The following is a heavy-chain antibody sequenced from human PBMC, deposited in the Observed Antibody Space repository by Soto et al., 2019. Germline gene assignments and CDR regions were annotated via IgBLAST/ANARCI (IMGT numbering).Heavy chain of an antibody. V-gene: IGHV3-15*01. J-gene: IGHJ4*02. Sequence: GGSLRLSCAASGFTFSNAWMSWVRQAPGKGLEWVDRIKSKTDGGTTDYAAPVKGRFTISRDDSKNTLYLQMNSLKTEDTAVYYCTTGGDQFDYWGQGTLVTVSS. D-gene: IGHD7-27*01. CDR2: IKSKTDGGTT. CDR3: TTGGDQFDY. CDR1: GFTFSNAW.